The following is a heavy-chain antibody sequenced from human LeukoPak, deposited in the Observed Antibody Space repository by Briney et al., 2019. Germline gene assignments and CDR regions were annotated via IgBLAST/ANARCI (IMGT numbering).Heavy chain of an antibody. CDR1: GGSISSYY. CDR3: ARSGVAGYSSSWSEHI. V-gene: IGHV4-59*08. J-gene: IGHJ3*02. D-gene: IGHD6-13*01. CDR2: IYYSGST. Sequence: SETLSLTCTVSGGSISSYYWSWIRQPPGKGLEWIGNIYYSGSTNYNPSPKSRVTISVDTSNNQFSLKLTSVTAADTAVYYCARSGVAGYSSSWSEHIWGQGTKVTVSS.